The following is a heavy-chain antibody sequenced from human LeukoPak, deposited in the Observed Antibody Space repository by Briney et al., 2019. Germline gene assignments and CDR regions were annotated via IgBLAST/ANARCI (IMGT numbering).Heavy chain of an antibody. Sequence: PSETLSLTCTVSGGSISSYYWSWIRQPPGKGLEWIGYIYYSGSTNYNPSLKSRVTISVDTSKNQFSLKLSSVTAADTAVYYCARGRGDYVWGSYPRGAFDIWGQGTMVTVSS. V-gene: IGHV4-59*12. CDR1: GGSISSYY. CDR2: IYYSGST. CDR3: ARGRGDYVWGSYPRGAFDI. J-gene: IGHJ3*02. D-gene: IGHD3-16*01.